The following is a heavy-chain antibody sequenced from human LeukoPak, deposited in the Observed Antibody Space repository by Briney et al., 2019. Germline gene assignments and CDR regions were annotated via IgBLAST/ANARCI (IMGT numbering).Heavy chain of an antibody. J-gene: IGHJ4*02. V-gene: IGHV1-69*06. CDR2: IIPIFGTA. Sequence: GASVKVSCKASGGTFSSYAISWVRQAPGQGLEWMGGIIPIFGTANYAQKFQGRVTITADKSTSTAYMELSRLRSDDTAVYYCARDDGDYVIEGGIFDYWGQGTLVTVSS. D-gene: IGHD4-17*01. CDR3: ARDDGDYVIEGGIFDY. CDR1: GGTFSSYA.